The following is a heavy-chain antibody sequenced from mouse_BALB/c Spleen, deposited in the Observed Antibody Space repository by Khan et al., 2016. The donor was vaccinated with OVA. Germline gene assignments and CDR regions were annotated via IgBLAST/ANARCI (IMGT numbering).Heavy chain of an antibody. J-gene: IGHJ3*01. CDR2: IIYTGYT. D-gene: IGHD2-14*01. V-gene: IGHV3-8*02. Sequence: EVQLQASGPSLVKPSQTLSLTCSVTGDSITSGYWNWIRKFPGNKLEYMGYIIYTGYTYYNPSLNSRISITRHTSKNQYYLQLNSVTDDDTATYYCARSTYRYAFVYWGQGTLVTVSA. CDR1: GDSITSGY. CDR3: ARSTYRYAFVY.